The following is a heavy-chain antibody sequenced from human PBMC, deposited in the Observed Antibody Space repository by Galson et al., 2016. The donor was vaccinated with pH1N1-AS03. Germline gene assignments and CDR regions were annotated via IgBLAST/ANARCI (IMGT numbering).Heavy chain of an antibody. CDR2: ISGSGTT. CDR1: GFTFSHYA. Sequence: SLRLSCAASGFTFSHYAMTWVRQAPGKGLEWVSSISGSGTTYYEESVKGRFTISRDNSKDTLSLQMDSLRAEDTAVYYCAKDNDQSTIFGVVIPNLDYWGQGTLVTVSS. D-gene: IGHD3-3*01. V-gene: IGHV3-23*01. CDR3: AKDNDQSTIFGVVIPNLDY. J-gene: IGHJ4*02.